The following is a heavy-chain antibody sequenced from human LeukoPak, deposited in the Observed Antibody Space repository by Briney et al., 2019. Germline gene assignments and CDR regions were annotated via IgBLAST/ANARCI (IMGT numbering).Heavy chain of an antibody. CDR1: GFTFSSYA. CDR2: ISGSGGST. Sequence: GGSLRLSCAASGFTFSSYAMSWVRQAPGKGLEWVSAISGSGGSTYYADSVKGRFTISRDNSKNTLYLQMNSLRAEDTAVYYCAIGGYCSSTSCHTGGAFDIWGQGTMVTVSS. J-gene: IGHJ3*02. D-gene: IGHD2-2*02. V-gene: IGHV3-23*01. CDR3: AIGGYCSSTSCHTGGAFDI.